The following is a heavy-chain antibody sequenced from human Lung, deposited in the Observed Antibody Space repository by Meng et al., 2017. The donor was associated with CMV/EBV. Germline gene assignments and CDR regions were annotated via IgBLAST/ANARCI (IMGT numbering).Heavy chain of an antibody. D-gene: IGHD1-20*01. J-gene: IGHJ4*02. CDR1: GFTLSDYS. V-gene: IGHV3-21*01. Sequence: GESLKISCTASGFTLSDYSMNWVRQAPGKGLEWVSSITGNGLYIYYADAVKGRFTLSRDNAKNSLYLQINSLRAEDTAVYYCVREMLTEFYNWNSLHYFDYWGQGTLVTVSS. CDR2: ITGNGLYI. CDR3: VREMLTEFYNWNSLHYFDY.